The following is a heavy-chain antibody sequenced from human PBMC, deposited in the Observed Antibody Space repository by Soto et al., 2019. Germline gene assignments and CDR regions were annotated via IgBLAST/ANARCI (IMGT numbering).Heavy chain of an antibody. CDR2: IYYSGRT. CDR1: GGSISSSSYY. D-gene: IGHD6-6*01. V-gene: IGHV4-39*07. Sequence: SETLSLTCTVSGGSISSSSYYWGWIRQPPGKGLEWIGSIYYSGRTNYNPSLKSRVTISEDTSKNQFSLRLTSVTAADTAIYYCARDGHTSSSLAFDFWGPGTMVTVSS. CDR3: ARDGHTSSSLAFDF. J-gene: IGHJ3*01.